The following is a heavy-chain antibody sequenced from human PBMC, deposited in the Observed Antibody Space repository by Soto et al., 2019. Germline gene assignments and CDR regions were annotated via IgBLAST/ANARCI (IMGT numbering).Heavy chain of an antibody. V-gene: IGHV3-33*05. J-gene: IGHJ6*03. CDR1: GFTFSSYG. D-gene: IGHD3-10*01. CDR3: AKWFGEPYYYYFYMDV. Sequence: QVQLVESGGGVVQPGTSLRLSCAASGFTFSSYGLHWVRQAPGKGLEWVAVLSYDGSNEFYGDSVKGRFTISRANSKNTLYLQMNSLRAEDTAVYYCAKWFGEPYYYYFYMDVWGKGTTVTVSS. CDR2: LSYDGSNE.